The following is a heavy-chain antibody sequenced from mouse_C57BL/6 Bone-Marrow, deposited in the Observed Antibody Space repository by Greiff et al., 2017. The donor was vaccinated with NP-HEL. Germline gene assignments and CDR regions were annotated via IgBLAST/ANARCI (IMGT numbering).Heavy chain of an antibody. D-gene: IGHD1-1*01. Sequence: VQLQQSGAELARPGASVKLSCKASGYTFTSYGISWVKQRTGQGLEWIGEIYPRSGNTYYNEKFKGKATLTADKSSSTAYMELRSLTSEDSAVYFCARGGGLYCSCSSYWYFDVWGTGTTVTGSS. V-gene: IGHV1-81*01. CDR1: GYTFTSYG. J-gene: IGHJ1*03. CDR2: IYPRSGNT. CDR3: ARGGGLYCSCSSYWYFDV.